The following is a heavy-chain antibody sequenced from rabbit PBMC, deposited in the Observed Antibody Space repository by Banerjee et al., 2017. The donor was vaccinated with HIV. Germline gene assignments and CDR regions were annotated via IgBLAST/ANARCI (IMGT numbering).Heavy chain of an antibody. J-gene: IGHJ3*01. Sequence: QSLEESGGDLVKPGASLTLTCTASGFSFSSGYDMCWVRQAPGKGLEWIACIDAGSSSTFYASWAKGRFTISKTSSTTVTLQMTSLTAADTATYFCARGYVNYGTTRLDLWGPGTLVTVS. V-gene: IGHV1S40*01. CDR2: IDAGSSST. D-gene: IGHD5-1*01. CDR1: GFSFSSGYD. CDR3: ARGYVNYGTTRLDL.